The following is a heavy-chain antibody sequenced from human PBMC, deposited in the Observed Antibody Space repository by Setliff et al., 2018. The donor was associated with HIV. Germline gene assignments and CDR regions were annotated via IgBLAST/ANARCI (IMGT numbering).Heavy chain of an antibody. CDR2: MNPNSGGA. CDR3: ARDLYTSGWPNWFDP. CDR1: GYTFSAYY. D-gene: IGHD6-19*01. J-gene: IGHJ5*02. V-gene: IGHV1-2*02. Sequence: ASVKVSCKASGYTFSAYYIHWVRQALGQGLEWMGWMNPNSGGANSARMFQGKINMTRDSSINTAYLELSNLTYDDSAIYYCARDLYTSGWPNWFDPWGPGTLVTVSS.